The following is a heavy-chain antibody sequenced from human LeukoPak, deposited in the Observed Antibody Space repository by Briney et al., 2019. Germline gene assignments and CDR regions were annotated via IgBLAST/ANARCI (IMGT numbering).Heavy chain of an antibody. CDR3: AKQKGYCSGGSCYYSGY. V-gene: IGHV3-23*01. Sequence: GSLRLSCAASGFTFSSYAMSWVRQAPGKGLEWVSTLSGSGASTSYADSVKGRFTISRDNSKNTLYLQMNSLRAEDTARYYCAKQKGYCSGGSCYYSGYWGQGTLVTVSS. CDR2: LSGSGAST. J-gene: IGHJ4*02. CDR1: GFTFSSYA. D-gene: IGHD2-15*01.